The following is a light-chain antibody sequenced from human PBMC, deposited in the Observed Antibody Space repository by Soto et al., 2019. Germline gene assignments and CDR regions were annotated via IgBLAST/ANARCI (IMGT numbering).Light chain of an antibody. CDR3: QQYDSSLT. CDR2: AAS. CDR1: QSVSGSS. V-gene: IGKV3-20*01. J-gene: IGKJ4*01. Sequence: EIVLTQSPGTLSLSPGERATLSCRASQSVSGSSLAWYQQKPGQAPRLLIYAASSRATGIPDRFSGRGSGNDFILTITRVEPEDFAVYYCQQYDSSLTFGGGTSVEIK.